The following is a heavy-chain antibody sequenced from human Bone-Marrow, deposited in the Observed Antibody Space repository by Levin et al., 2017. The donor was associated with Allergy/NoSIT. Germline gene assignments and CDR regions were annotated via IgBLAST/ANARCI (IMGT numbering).Heavy chain of an antibody. CDR3: ASTIVVVPAANDAFDI. CDR2: IYPGDSDT. Sequence: KVSCKGSGYSFTSYWIGWVRQMPGKGLEWMGIIYPGDSDTRYSPSFQGQVTISADKSISTAYLQWSSLKASDTAMYYCASTIVVVPAANDAFDIWGQGTMVTVSS. J-gene: IGHJ3*02. CDR1: GYSFTSYW. D-gene: IGHD2-2*01. V-gene: IGHV5-51*01.